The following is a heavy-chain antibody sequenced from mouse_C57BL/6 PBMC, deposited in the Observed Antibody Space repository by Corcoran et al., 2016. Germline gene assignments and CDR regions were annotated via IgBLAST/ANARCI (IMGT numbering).Heavy chain of an antibody. V-gene: IGHV9-3*01. Sequence: QIQLVQSGPELKKPGETVKISCKASGYTFTTYGMSWVKQAPGKGLKWMGWINTYSGVPTYADDFKGRFAFSLETSASTAYLQINNLKNEDMATYFCARDYSKLRPLFAYWGQGTLVTVSA. CDR1: GYTFTTYG. CDR3: ARDYSKLRPLFAY. CDR2: INTYSGVP. D-gene: IGHD2-5*01. J-gene: IGHJ3*01.